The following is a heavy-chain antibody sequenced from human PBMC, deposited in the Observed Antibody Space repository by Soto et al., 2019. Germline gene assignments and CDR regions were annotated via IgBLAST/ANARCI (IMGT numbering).Heavy chain of an antibody. V-gene: IGHV5-51*01. CDR2: IYPGDSDT. CDR1: GYSFTSYW. D-gene: IGHD4-17*01. J-gene: IGHJ6*02. CDR3: ARRTYGDYAYYYYGMDV. Sequence: GESLKISCKGSGYSFTSYWIGWVRQMPGKGLEWMGIIYPGDSDTRYSPSFQGQVTISADKSISTAYLQWSSLKASDTAMYYCARRTYGDYAYYYYGMDVWGQGTTVTVSS.